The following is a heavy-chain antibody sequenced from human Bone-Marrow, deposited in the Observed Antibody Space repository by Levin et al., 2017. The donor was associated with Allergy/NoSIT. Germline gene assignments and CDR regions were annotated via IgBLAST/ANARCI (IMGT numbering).Heavy chain of an antibody. V-gene: IGHV4-31*03. J-gene: IGHJ5*02. D-gene: IGHD3-10*01. Sequence: SETLSLTCTVSGGSISSGGYYWSWIRQHPGKGLEWIGYIYYSGSTYYNPSLKSRVTISVDTSKNQFSLKLSSVTAADTAVYYCARARITMVQGVMGFDPWGQGTLVTVSS. CDR2: IYYSGST. CDR1: GGSISSGGYY. CDR3: ARARITMVQGVMGFDP.